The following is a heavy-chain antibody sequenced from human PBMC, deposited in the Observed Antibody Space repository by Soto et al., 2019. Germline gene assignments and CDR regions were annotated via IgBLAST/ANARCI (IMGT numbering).Heavy chain of an antibody. CDR3: ARDVSSDTTGFRGYDL. D-gene: IGHD3-10*01. CDR2: FIPIFVSA. Sequence: QLHLVQSGAEVKKAGSSVKVSCKASGGTVSSYAITWVRQAPGKGLEWMGVFIPIFVSAHYAPKFQGRITITPDESTSTAYMELSGLTSEDTAIYYCARDVSSDTTGFRGYDLWGQGTKVTVSS. CDR1: GGTVSSYA. J-gene: IGHJ4*02. V-gene: IGHV1-69*01.